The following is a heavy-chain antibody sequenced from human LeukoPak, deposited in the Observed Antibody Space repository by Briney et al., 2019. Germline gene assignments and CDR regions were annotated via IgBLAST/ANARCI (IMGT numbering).Heavy chain of an antibody. CDR1: GFTFSSYG. Sequence: GGSLRLSCAASGFTFSSYGMHWVRQAPGKGLEWVALIWFDGSREYYGDSVKGRFIISRDNSKNTLYLQMNSLRAEDTAVYYCARWLSYKIDSNGLLDYWGQGTLVTVSS. J-gene: IGHJ4*02. D-gene: IGHD3-22*01. V-gene: IGHV3-33*08. CDR3: ARWLSYKIDSNGLLDY. CDR2: IWFDGSRE.